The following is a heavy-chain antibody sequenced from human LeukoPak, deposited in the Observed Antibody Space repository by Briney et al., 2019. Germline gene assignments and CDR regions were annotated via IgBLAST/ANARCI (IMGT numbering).Heavy chain of an antibody. CDR3: ARVWVVLPAAIRD. V-gene: IGHV6-1*01. Sequence: SQTLSLTCAISGDSVSSNSAAWNWIRQSPSRGLEWLGRTYYRSKWYNEYAVSVKSRITINPDTSKNQFSLQLSSVTPEDTAVYYCARVWVVLPAAIRDWGQGTLVTVSS. CDR1: GDSVSSNSAA. J-gene: IGHJ4*02. CDR2: TYYRSKWYN. D-gene: IGHD2-2*02.